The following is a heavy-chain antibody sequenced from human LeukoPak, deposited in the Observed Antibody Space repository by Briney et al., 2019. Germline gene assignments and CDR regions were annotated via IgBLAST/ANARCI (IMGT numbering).Heavy chain of an antibody. CDR3: ARLPRGSSGCFDY. D-gene: IGHD6-19*01. V-gene: IGHV4-59*01. CDR1: GGSISSYY. J-gene: IGHJ4*02. Sequence: SETLSLTCTVSGGSISSYYWSWIRQPPGKGLEWIGYIYYSGSTNYNPSLKSRVTISVDTSKNQSSLKLSSVTAADTAVCYCARLPRGSSGCFDYWGQGTLVTVSS. CDR2: IYYSGST.